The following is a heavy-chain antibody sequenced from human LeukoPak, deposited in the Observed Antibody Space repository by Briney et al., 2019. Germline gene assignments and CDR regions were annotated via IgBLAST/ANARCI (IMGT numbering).Heavy chain of an antibody. CDR3: AKAELWSISRGDAFDI. Sequence: GGSLRLSCAASGFTFSSYAMSWVRQAPGKGLEWVSAISGSGGSTYYADSVKGRFTISRDNSKNTLYLQMNSLRAEDTAVYYCAKAELWSISRGDAFDIWGQGTMVTVSS. J-gene: IGHJ3*02. D-gene: IGHD3-10*01. V-gene: IGHV3-23*01. CDR2: ISGSGGST. CDR1: GFTFSSYA.